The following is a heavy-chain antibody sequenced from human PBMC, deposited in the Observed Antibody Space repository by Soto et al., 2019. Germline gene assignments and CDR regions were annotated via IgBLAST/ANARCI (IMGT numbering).Heavy chain of an antibody. J-gene: IGHJ4*02. CDR1: GYTFTNYG. Sequence: ASVKVSCKASGYTFTNYGISWVRQAPGQGLEWMGWISAYSGNTNHAQKLQGRVTMTRDTSTSTAYMELRSLRSDDTAVYYCARGGGDYSSSRFSLYYFDYWGLGTLVTVSS. D-gene: IGHD6-13*01. CDR3: ARGGGDYSSSRFSLYYFDY. CDR2: ISAYSGNT. V-gene: IGHV1-18*04.